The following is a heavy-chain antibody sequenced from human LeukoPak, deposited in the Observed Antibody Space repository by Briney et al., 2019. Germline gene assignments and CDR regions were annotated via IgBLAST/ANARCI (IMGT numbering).Heavy chain of an antibody. D-gene: IGHD3-9*01. CDR2: ISGSSTYI. CDR3: AKDDYDTNAFDI. Sequence: PGGSLRLSCAASGFFFSTYTMNWVRQAPGKGLEWVSSISGSSTYIYYADSVRGRFTISRDNAKNSLYLQMNSLRAEDTALYYCAKDDYDTNAFDIWGQGTMVTVSS. CDR1: GFFFSTYT. J-gene: IGHJ3*02. V-gene: IGHV3-21*04.